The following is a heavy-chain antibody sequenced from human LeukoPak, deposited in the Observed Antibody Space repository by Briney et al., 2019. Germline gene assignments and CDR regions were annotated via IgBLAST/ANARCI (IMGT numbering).Heavy chain of an antibody. CDR1: GFTFGDYA. D-gene: IGHD3-3*01. V-gene: IGHV3-49*03. CDR2: IRSKAYGGTT. CDR3: TRDRITIFGVVIENLDY. J-gene: IGHJ4*02. Sequence: PGGSLRLSCTASGFTFGDYAMSWFRQAPGKGLEWVGFIRSKAYGGTTEYAASVKGRFTISRDDSKSIAYLQMNSLKTEDTAVYYCTRDRITIFGVVIENLDYWGQGTLVTVSS.